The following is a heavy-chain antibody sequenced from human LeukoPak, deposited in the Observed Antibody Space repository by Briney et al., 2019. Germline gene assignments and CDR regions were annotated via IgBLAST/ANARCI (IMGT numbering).Heavy chain of an antibody. V-gene: IGHV3-30-3*01. CDR1: GFTFSSYA. CDR3: ARDLGDIVVVPAAINLIYYGMDV. CDR2: ISYDGSNK. J-gene: IGHJ6*02. D-gene: IGHD2-2*01. Sequence: GRSLRLSCAASGFTFSSYAMHWVRQAPGKGLEWEAVISYDGSNKYYADSVKGRFTISRDNSKNTLYLQMNSLRAEDTAVYYCARDLGDIVVVPAAINLIYYGMDVWGQGTTVTVSS.